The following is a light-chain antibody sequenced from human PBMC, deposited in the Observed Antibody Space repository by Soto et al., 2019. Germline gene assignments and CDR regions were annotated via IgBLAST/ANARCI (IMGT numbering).Light chain of an antibody. CDR3: WQFGSAPPRT. V-gene: IGKV3-20*01. J-gene: IGKJ1*01. Sequence: EIVLTQSPGTLSVSPGERATLSCRASQSVASTFLAWYQQKPGQAPRLLIYGVSKRATGIPDRFSGSGSGTDFILDISRLEPEDCAVYYCWQFGSAPPRTFGQGTRVEIK. CDR1: QSVASTF. CDR2: GVS.